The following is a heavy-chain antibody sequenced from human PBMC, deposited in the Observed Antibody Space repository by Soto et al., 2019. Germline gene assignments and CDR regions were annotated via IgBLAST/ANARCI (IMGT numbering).Heavy chain of an antibody. Sequence: ETLSLTCTVSGGSISHYYWNWIRQPPGKGLEWIGYIYYSGSTNYNPSLKSRVTISVDTSKNQFSLRLSSVTAADTAVYYCARLPSRNLNIDYWGQGTLVTVSS. CDR3: ARLPSRNLNIDY. D-gene: IGHD1-1*01. J-gene: IGHJ4*02. CDR1: GGSISHYY. V-gene: IGHV4-59*01. CDR2: IYYSGST.